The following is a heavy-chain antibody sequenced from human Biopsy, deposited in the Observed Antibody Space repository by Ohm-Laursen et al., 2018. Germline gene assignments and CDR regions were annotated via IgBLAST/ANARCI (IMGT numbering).Heavy chain of an antibody. CDR1: GFTLSDYF. CDR2: ISSGATNT. J-gene: IGHJ4*02. CDR3: ARRFARPGPCSGGTCYPGDDY. D-gene: IGHD2-15*01. Sequence: SLSLSCTASGFTLSDYFMSWVRQAPGKGLEWISYISSGATNTNYADSVKGRFTISRDNAKNSLHLQMNSLRPEDTAVYYCARRFARPGPCSGGTCYPGDDYWGQGTLVTVSS. V-gene: IGHV3-11*01.